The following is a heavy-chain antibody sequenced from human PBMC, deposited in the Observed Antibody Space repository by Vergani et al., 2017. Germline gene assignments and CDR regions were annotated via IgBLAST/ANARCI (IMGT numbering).Heavy chain of an antibody. CDR1: GYTFTSYA. Sequence: QVQLVQSGSELKKPGASVKVSCKASGYTFTSYAMNWVRQAPGQGLEWMGWINTNTGNPTYAQGFTGRFVFSLDTSVSTAYLQISSLKAEDTAVYYCARDFSGAVRGVYGGYYFDYWGQGTLVTVSS. D-gene: IGHD3-10*01. J-gene: IGHJ4*02. CDR2: INTNTGNP. V-gene: IGHV7-4-1*02. CDR3: ARDFSGAVRGVYGGYYFDY.